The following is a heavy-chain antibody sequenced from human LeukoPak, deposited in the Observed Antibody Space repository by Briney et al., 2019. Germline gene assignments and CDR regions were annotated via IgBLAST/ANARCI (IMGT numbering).Heavy chain of an antibody. Sequence: GGSLRLSCAASGNYWMHWVRQAPGKGLVWVSHINSDGSWTSYADSVKGRFTISKDNAKNTVYPQMNSLRAEDTAVYYCVSFYETYWGRGTLVTVSS. D-gene: IGHD2/OR15-2a*01. J-gene: IGHJ4*02. V-gene: IGHV3-74*01. CDR1: GNYW. CDR3: VSFYETY. CDR2: INSDGSWT.